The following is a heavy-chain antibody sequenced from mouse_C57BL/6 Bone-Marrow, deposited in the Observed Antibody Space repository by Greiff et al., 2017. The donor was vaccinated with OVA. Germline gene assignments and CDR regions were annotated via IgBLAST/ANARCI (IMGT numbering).Heavy chain of an antibody. V-gene: IGHV1-9*01. CDR1: GYTFTGYW. CDR3: ARQGYYYGSSEDWYFDV. Sequence: VKLMESGAELMKPGASVKLSCKATGYTFTGYWIEWVKQRPGHGLEWIGEILPGSGSTNYNEKFKGKATFTADTSSNTAYMQLSSLTTEDSAIYYCARQGYYYGSSEDWYFDVWGTGTTVTVSS. D-gene: IGHD1-1*01. CDR2: ILPGSGST. J-gene: IGHJ1*03.